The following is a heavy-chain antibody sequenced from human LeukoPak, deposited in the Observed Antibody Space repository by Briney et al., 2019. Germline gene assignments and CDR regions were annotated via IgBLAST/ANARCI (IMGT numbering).Heavy chain of an antibody. CDR3: ARASLNYYYYMDV. CDR1: GFTFSSYS. J-gene: IGHJ6*03. D-gene: IGHD3-9*01. V-gene: IGHV3-74*01. Sequence: GGSLRLSCAASGFTFSSYSMNWVRQAPGKGLVWVSRINSDGSSTSYADSVKGRFTISRDNAKNTLYLQMNSLRAEDTAVYYCARASLNYYYYMDVWGKGTTVTVSS. CDR2: INSDGSST.